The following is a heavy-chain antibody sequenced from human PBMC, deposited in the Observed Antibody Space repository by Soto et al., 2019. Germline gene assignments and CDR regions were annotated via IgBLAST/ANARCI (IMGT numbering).Heavy chain of an antibody. V-gene: IGHV4-39*01. D-gene: IGHD5-18*01. J-gene: IGHJ4*02. CDR3: ASRGYSYGHYYFDY. CDR1: GGSISSSSYY. CDR2: IYYSGST. Sequence: PSETLSLTCTVSGGSISSSSYYWGWIRQPPGKGLEWIGSIYYSGSTYYNPSLKSRVTISVDTSKNQFSLKLSSVTAADTAVYYCASRGYSYGHYYFDYWGQGTLVTVS.